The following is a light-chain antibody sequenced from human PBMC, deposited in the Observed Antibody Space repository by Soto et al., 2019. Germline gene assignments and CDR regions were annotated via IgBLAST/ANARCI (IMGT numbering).Light chain of an antibody. CDR2: AAS. V-gene: IGKV1-9*01. CDR1: QGISSY. CDR3: QQYNSYWT. Sequence: KMTKSPSTLSASVGDRVTNTCRASQGISSYLAWYQQKPEKAPKLLIYAASTLQSGVPSRFSGSGSGTDFTLTICSLQPDDFATYSCQQYNSYWTSGQRSNVDI. J-gene: IGKJ1*01.